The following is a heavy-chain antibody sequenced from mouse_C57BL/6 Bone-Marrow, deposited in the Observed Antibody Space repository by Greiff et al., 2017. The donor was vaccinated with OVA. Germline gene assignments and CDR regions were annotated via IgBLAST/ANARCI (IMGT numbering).Heavy chain of an antibody. J-gene: IGHJ3*01. CDR1: GYTFTSYG. Sequence: VKLMESGAELARPGASVKLSCKASGYTFTSYGISWVKQRPGQGLEWIGEIYPRSGNTYYNEKFKGKATLTADKSSSTAYMALRGLTSEDSAVCFYLFLRSPYADWGQGSLVTVAA. CDR3: LFLRSPYAD. D-gene: IGHD1-1*01. CDR2: IYPRSGNT. V-gene: IGHV1-81*01.